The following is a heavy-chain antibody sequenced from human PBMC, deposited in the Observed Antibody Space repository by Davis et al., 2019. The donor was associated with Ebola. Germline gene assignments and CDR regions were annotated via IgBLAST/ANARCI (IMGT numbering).Heavy chain of an antibody. D-gene: IGHD3-22*01. J-gene: IGHJ4*02. V-gene: IGHV3-23*01. CDR1: GFTFSSYA. CDR3: AKDPPDSSGYSLGFDY. CDR2: ISGSGGST. Sequence: PGGSLRLSCAASGFTFSSYAMSWVRQAPGKGLEWVSAISGSGGSTYYADSVKGRFTISRDNSKNTLYLQMNSLRAEDTAVYYCAKDPPDSSGYSLGFDYWGQGTLVTVSS.